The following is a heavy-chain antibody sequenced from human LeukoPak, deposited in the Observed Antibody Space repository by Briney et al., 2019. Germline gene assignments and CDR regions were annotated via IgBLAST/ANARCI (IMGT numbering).Heavy chain of an antibody. V-gene: IGHV1-8*03. D-gene: IGHD6-19*01. CDR1: GYTFTSYD. CDR3: ARSVSSGWYYYYYYYYMDV. J-gene: IGHJ6*03. Sequence: GASVKVSCKASGYTFTSYDINWVRQATGQGLEWMGWMNPNSGNTGYAQKFQGRVTITRNTSISTAYMELSSLRSEDTAVYYCARSVSSGWYYYYYYYYMDVWGKGTTVTVSS. CDR2: MNPNSGNT.